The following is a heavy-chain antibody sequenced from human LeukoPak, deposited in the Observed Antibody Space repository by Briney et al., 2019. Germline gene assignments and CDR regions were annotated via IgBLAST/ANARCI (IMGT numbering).Heavy chain of an antibody. CDR3: ARVFSAAGISAEYFQY. CDR2: ISYDGSNK. V-gene: IGHV3-30-3*01. Sequence: GRSLRLSCAASGFTFGTYAMHWVRQAPGKGLEWVSVISYDGSNKYYADSVKGRFTISRDNSKNTLYLQMNSLRAEDTAVYYCARVFSAAGISAEYFQYWGQGTLVTVSS. J-gene: IGHJ1*01. D-gene: IGHD6-13*01. CDR1: GFTFGTYA.